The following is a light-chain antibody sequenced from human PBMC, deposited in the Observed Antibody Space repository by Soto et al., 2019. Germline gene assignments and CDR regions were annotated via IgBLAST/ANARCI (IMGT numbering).Light chain of an antibody. V-gene: IGKV3-15*01. CDR1: QSVSSN. CDR2: GAS. CDR3: QQYNKWLWT. J-gene: IGKJ1*01. Sequence: EIVMTQSPATLSVSPGERATLSCRASQSVSSNLAWYQQQPGQTPRLLIYGASTRAIGIPARFIGSGSGTEFTLTISSLQSEDFAVYYCQQYNKWLWTFGQGTNVEI.